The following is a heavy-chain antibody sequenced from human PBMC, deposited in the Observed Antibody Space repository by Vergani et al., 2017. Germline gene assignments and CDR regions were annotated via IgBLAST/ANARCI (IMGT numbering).Heavy chain of an antibody. D-gene: IGHD6-13*01. V-gene: IGHV4-34*01. J-gene: IGHJ4*02. CDR2: INHSGST. CDR3: ASVIYSSSGWGNLYYFDY. Sequence: QVQLQQWGAGLLKPSETLSLTCAVYGGSFSGYYWSWIRQPPGKGLEWIGEINHSGSTNYNPSLKSRVNISVDTSKNQFSLKLSSVTAADTAVYYCASVIYSSSGWGNLYYFDYWGQGTLVTVSS. CDR1: GGSFSGYY.